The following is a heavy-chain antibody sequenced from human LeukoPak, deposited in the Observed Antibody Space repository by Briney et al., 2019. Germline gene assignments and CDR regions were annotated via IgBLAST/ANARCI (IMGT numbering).Heavy chain of an antibody. CDR3: AKEDYYGSGSYLGY. J-gene: IGHJ4*02. Sequence: GGSLRLSCAASGFTFSSYAMSWVRQAPGKGLEWVSAISGSGGSTYYADSVKGRFTISRDNSKNTVYMQMNSLRVEDTAVYYCAKEDYYGSGSYLGYWGQGTPVTVSS. CDR1: GFTFSSYA. CDR2: ISGSGGST. D-gene: IGHD3-10*01. V-gene: IGHV3-23*01.